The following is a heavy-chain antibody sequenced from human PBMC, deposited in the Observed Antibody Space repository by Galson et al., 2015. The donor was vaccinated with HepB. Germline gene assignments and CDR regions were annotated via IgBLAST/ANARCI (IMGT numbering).Heavy chain of an antibody. D-gene: IGHD3-10*01. CDR3: ARESVGGSGSYLEEYYFDY. Sequence: SVKVSCKASGYTFTGYYMHWVRQAPGQGLEWMGRINPNSGGTNYAQKFQGRVTMTRDTSISTAYMELSRLRSNDTAVYYCARESVGGSGSYLEEYYFDYWGQGTLVTVSS. J-gene: IGHJ4*02. CDR1: GYTFTGYY. CDR2: INPNSGGT. V-gene: IGHV1-2*06.